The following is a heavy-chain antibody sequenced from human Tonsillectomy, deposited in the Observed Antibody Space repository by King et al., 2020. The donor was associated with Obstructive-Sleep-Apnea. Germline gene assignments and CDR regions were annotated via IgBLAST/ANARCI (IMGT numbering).Heavy chain of an antibody. CDR1: GFAFVDYA. Sequence: VQLVESGGGLVQPGRSLRLSCTTSGFAFVDYAMDWFRQAPGKGLEWIGFIRSEGYGGATEYGASVKGRFIISRDDSKGTAYLQMNSLKTEDTAIYYCXKXXRGXGRGXXXXXXRGTLVSVSS. V-gene: IGHV3-49*03. D-gene: IGHD3-10*01. CDR2: IRSEGYGGAT. J-gene: IGHJ2*01. CDR3: XKXXRGXGRGXXXX.